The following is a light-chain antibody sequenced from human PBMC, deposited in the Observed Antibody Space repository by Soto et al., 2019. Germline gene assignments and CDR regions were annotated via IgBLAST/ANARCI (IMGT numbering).Light chain of an antibody. CDR2: GVY. J-gene: IGKJ4*01. V-gene: IGKV3D-15*01. Sequence: EIGLTQSPATLSLSPGERATLSCRASQSVGSNLAWYQQKPGQAPRLLIYGVYTRAPGIPARFSGSGSGTEFTLTISSLQSEDFAVYYCQQYNNWPLTFGGGTKVDIK. CDR1: QSVGSN. CDR3: QQYNNWPLT.